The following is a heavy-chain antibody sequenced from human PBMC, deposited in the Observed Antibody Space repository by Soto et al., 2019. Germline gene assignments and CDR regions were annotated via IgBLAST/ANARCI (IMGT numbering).Heavy chain of an antibody. J-gene: IGHJ6*02. Sequence: QVQLVQSGAEVKKPGASVKVSCKASGYTFTAYYMHWVRQAPGQGLEWMGWINPSNGAIDYARHFQGRVTVTRDTSISTAYMELTSLRSDDTAVYYCARLPPPSLYYYGMDVWGQGTTVSVSS. CDR3: ARLPPPSLYYYGMDV. CDR2: INPSNGAI. CDR1: GYTFTAYY. V-gene: IGHV1-2*02.